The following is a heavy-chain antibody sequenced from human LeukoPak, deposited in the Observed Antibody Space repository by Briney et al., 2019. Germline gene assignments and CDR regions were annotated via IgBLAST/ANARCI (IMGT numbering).Heavy chain of an antibody. D-gene: IGHD1-26*01. J-gene: IGHJ4*02. V-gene: IGHV4-39*07. CDR3: ARYDSGNYQYYFDY. Sequence: SETLSLTCTVSGGSISSSSYYWVWIRQPPGKGLEWIGSIYYSGSTYYNPSLKSRVTISVDTSKNQFSLKLSSVTAADTAVYYCARYDSGNYQYYFDYWGQGTLVTVSS. CDR2: IYYSGST. CDR1: GGSISSSSYY.